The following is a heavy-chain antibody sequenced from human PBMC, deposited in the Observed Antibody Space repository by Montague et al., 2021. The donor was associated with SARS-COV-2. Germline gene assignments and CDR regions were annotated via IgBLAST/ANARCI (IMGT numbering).Heavy chain of an antibody. Sequence: SETRSLTCSVSGASITTYYWSWIRQAPGKGLEWIAYIFHSGHTNXNPSLRSRVAISIDTSRDQFSLSLTSITAADTAVYYCARQPYLASAYYFDYWGLGTLVTVSS. D-gene: IGHD3-10*01. CDR2: IFHSGHT. CDR1: GASITTYY. V-gene: IGHV4-59*01. J-gene: IGHJ4*02. CDR3: ARQPYLASAYYFDY.